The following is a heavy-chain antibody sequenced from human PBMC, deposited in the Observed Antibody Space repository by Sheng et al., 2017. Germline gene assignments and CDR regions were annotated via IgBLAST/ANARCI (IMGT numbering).Heavy chain of an antibody. CDR2: IYNRGST. CDR1: GGSVSSGSYY. J-gene: IGHJ5*02. CDR3: AKLASSLNWFDP. V-gene: IGHV4-61*01. Sequence: QVQLQESGPGLVKPSETLSLTCTVSGGSVSSGSYYWSWIRQPPGKGLEWIGYIYNRGSTNYNPSLKSRVTISVDTSKNQFSLKLTSVTAADTALYYCAKLASSLNWFDPWGQGALVTVSS.